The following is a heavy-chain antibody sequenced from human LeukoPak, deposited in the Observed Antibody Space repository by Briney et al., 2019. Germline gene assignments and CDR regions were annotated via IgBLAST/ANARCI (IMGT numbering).Heavy chain of an antibody. J-gene: IGHJ2*01. CDR2: IYAGSST. V-gene: IGHV3-53*01. CDR1: GFTVSSNY. CDR3: ARGNRYDSSGYRSLYWYFDL. D-gene: IGHD3-22*01. Sequence: GGSLRLSCAASGFTVSSNYVSWVRQAPGKGLEWVSIIYAGSSTFYADSVQGRFTISRDISKNSLYLQMNSLRAEDTAVYYCARGNRYDSSGYRSLYWYFDLWGRGTLVTVSS.